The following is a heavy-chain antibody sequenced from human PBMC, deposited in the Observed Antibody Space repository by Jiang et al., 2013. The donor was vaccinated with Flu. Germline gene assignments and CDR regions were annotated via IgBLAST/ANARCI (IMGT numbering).Heavy chain of an antibody. D-gene: IGHD5-24*01. CDR3: ARGLEMATHYFDY. CDR2: IYPGDSDT. J-gene: IGHJ4*02. V-gene: IGHV5-51*01. CDR1: GYSFTSYW. Sequence: SLKISCKGSGYSFTSYWIGWVRQMPGKGLEWMGIIYPGDSDTRYSPSFQGQVTISADKSISTAYLQWSSLKASDTAMYYCARGLEMATHYFDYWGQGTLVTVSS.